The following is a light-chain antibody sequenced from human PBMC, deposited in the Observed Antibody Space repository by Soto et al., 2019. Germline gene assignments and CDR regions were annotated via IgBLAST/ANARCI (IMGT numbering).Light chain of an antibody. CDR3: QQESGSPPMYT. CDR2: GTS. V-gene: IGKV3-20*01. J-gene: IGKJ2*01. Sequence: ESVLTQSPGTLSLSPGERATLSCRTSQSITTHHLAWYQQKPGQAPRLLISGTSTSATGIRDRFSGIGSGTEFTVTVSGLEAGDVAVCDCQQESGSPPMYTFGQGTRLEIK. CDR1: QSITTHH.